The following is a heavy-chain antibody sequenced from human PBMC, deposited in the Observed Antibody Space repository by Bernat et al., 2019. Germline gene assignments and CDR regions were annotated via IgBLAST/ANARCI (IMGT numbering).Heavy chain of an antibody. CDR1: GFTFSSYA. CDR3: AKAGPRGYCSSTSCYYYYYMDV. V-gene: IGHV3-23*04. Sequence: EVQLVESGGGLVQPGGSLRLSCAASGFTFSSYAMSWVRQAPGKGLEWVSAISGSGGSTYYADSVKGLFTISRDNSKNTLYLQMNSLRAEDTAVYYCAKAGPRGYCSSTSCYYYYYMDVWGKGTTVTVSS. J-gene: IGHJ6*03. D-gene: IGHD2-2*01. CDR2: ISGSGGST.